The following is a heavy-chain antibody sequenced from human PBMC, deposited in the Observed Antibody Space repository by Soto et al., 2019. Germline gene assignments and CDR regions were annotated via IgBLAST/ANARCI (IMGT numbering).Heavy chain of an antibody. CDR3: ATESSSGLYGMDV. V-gene: IGHV1-24*01. Sequence: ASVKVSCKASGYTFTSYPTHWVRQAPGQRLEWMGGFDPEDGETIYAQKFQGRVTMTEDTSTDTAYMELSSLRSEDTAVYYCATESSSGLYGMDVWGQGTTVTVSS. CDR1: GYTFTSYP. CDR2: FDPEDGET. J-gene: IGHJ6*02. D-gene: IGHD6-19*01.